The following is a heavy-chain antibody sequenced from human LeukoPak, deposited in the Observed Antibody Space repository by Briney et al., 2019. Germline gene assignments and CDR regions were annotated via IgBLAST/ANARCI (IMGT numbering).Heavy chain of an antibody. CDR3: ARVDIVVVPAAYYFDY. CDR1: GYTFTGYY. Sequence: ASVKVSCKASGYTFTGYYMHWVRQAPGQGLEWMGWINPNSGGTNYAQKFQGRVTMTRDTSISTAYMELSRPRSDDTAVYYCARVDIVVVPAAYYFDYWGQGTLVTVSS. J-gene: IGHJ4*02. D-gene: IGHD2-2*01. V-gene: IGHV1-2*02. CDR2: INPNSGGT.